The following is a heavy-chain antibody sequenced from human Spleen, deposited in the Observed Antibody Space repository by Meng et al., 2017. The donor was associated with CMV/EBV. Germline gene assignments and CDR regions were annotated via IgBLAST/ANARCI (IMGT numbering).Heavy chain of an antibody. D-gene: IGHD2-8*02. CDR1: GFTFSTYG. CDR2: IRYDGSNK. V-gene: IGHV3-30*02. CDR3: AKQVVSTSLDYFDS. J-gene: IGHJ4*02. Sequence: GESLKISCAASGFTFSTYGMHWVRQAPGKGLEWVAFIRYDGSNKYYADSVKGRFTISRDNSNNTLYLQMNSLSAEDTAVYYCAKQVVSTSLDYFDSWGQGTLVTVSS.